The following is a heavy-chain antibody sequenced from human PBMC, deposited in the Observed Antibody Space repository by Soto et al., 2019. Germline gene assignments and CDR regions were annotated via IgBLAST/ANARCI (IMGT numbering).Heavy chain of an antibody. CDR3: AQGPGRDGDLDY. CDR1: GFTFRPHG. Sequence: QVQLVESGGGVVQPGRSLRLSCAASGFTFRPHGMHWVRQAPGKGLEWVAVIVYDGSFQYYADSVRGRFTISRDNSKNMVYLQMNNLRAEDTAVYYCAQGPGRDGDLDYWGQGTLVTVSS. CDR2: IVYDGSFQ. V-gene: IGHV3-30*18. J-gene: IGHJ4*02. D-gene: IGHD4-17*01.